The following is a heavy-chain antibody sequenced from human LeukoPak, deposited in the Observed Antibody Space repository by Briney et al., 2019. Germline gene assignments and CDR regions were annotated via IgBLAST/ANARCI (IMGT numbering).Heavy chain of an antibody. V-gene: IGHV3-7*01. CDR1: GVILSPYW. J-gene: IGHJ2*01. Sequence: GGSLRLSCGTSGVILSPYWMSWVRQAPGEGLEWVANIKQDGSEKNYVESVKDRFTISRDKANNLVFLQMNYLRVEDTALYFCTRIFHSASWFFDLWGRGTLVPVSS. CDR2: IKQDGSEK. CDR3: TRIFHSASWFFDL. D-gene: IGHD4/OR15-4a*01.